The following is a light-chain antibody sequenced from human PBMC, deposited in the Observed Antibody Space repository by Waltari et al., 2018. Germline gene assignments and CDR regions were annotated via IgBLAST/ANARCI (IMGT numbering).Light chain of an antibody. CDR1: QSVLYSSNNKNY. V-gene: IGKV4-1*01. J-gene: IGKJ1*01. CDR2: GAA. Sequence: DIVMTQSPDSLAVSLGERATFNCKSSQSVLYSSNNKNYLACNQQKPGQPPKLLIYGAATRESGVPDRFSGSGSGTDFTLTISSLQAEDVAVYYCQQYLTSSWTFGQGTKVEIK. CDR3: QQYLTSSWT.